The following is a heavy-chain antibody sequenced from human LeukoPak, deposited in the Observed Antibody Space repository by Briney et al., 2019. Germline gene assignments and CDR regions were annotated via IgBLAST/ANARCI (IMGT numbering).Heavy chain of an antibody. Sequence: ASVKVSCKASGYTFTSYYMHWVRQAPGQGLEWMGWINPNSGGTNYAQKFQGRVTMTRDTSISTAYMELSRLRSDDTAVYYCARDLSLTMIVVVNGAFDIWGQGTMVTVSS. V-gene: IGHV1-2*02. CDR3: ARDLSLTMIVVVNGAFDI. CDR1: GYTFTSYY. D-gene: IGHD3-22*01. J-gene: IGHJ3*02. CDR2: INPNSGGT.